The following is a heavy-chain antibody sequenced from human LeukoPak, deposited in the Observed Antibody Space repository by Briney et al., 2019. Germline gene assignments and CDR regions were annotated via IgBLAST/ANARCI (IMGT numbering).Heavy chain of an antibody. V-gene: IGHV1-2*06. Sequence: ASVKVSCKASGYTFTGYYMHWVRQAPGQGLEWMGRINPNSGGTNYAQKFQGRVTMTRDTSISTAYMELSRLRSDDTAVYYCARAPSAARVAFDIWGQGTMVTVSS. CDR2: INPNSGGT. J-gene: IGHJ3*02. CDR3: ARAPSAARVAFDI. D-gene: IGHD2-15*01. CDR1: GYTFTGYY.